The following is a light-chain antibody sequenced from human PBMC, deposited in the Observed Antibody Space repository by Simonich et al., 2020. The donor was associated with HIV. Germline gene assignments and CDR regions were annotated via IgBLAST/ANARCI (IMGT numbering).Light chain of an antibody. CDR1: QSVLSSSNSKNL. CDR3: QQYYSTPGT. CDR2: WAS. Sequence: DIVMTQSPDSLAVSLGERATINCKSSQSVLSSSNSKNLLAWYQQKPGQPPKLLFYWASTRESGVPDRFSGSGSETDFTLTISSLQAEDVAVYFCQQYYSTPGTFGQGTKVEIK. V-gene: IGKV4-1*01. J-gene: IGKJ1*01.